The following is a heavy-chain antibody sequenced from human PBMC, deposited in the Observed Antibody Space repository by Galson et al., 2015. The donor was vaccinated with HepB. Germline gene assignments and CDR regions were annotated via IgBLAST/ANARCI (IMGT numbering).Heavy chain of an antibody. CDR2: ISSSSSYI. CDR3: ALPGTVTTSPFDY. CDR1: GFTFSSYS. V-gene: IGHV3-21*01. D-gene: IGHD4-17*01. Sequence: SLRLSCAASGFTFSSYSMNWVRRAPGKGLEWVSSISSSSSYIYYADSVKGRFTISRDNAKSSLYLQMNSLRAEDTAVYYCALPGTVTTSPFDYWGQGTLVTVSS. J-gene: IGHJ4*02.